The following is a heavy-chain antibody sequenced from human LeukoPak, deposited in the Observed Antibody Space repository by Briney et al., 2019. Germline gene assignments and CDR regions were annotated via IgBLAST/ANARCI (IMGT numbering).Heavy chain of an antibody. CDR1: GFTFSSYA. CDR3: AKVLRGLEDAFDI. Sequence: HPGGSLRLSCAASGFTFSSYAMSWVRQAPGKGLEWVSAISGSGGSTYYADSVKGRFTISRDNSKNTLYLQMNSLRAEDTAVYYCAKVLRGLEDAFDIWGQGTMVTVSS. J-gene: IGHJ3*02. CDR2: ISGSGGST. D-gene: IGHD3-10*01. V-gene: IGHV3-23*01.